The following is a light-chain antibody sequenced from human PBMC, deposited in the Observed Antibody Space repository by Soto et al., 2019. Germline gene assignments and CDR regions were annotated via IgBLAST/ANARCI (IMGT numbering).Light chain of an antibody. CDR1: SSDVRGYNY. V-gene: IGLV2-14*03. CDR3: CSYASSTIYV. Sequence: QSALTQPASLSGSPGQSIAISCTGTSSDVRGYNYVSWYQQLPGNAPKLLIYDVTIRPSGVSDRFSGSKSGTTASLTISGLQAEDEADYYCCSYASSTIYVFGTGTKVTVL. J-gene: IGLJ1*01. CDR2: DVT.